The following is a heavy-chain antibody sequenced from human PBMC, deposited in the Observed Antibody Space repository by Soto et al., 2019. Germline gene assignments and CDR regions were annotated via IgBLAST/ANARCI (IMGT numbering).Heavy chain of an antibody. CDR3: ARPLWFGELSSGSLGV. J-gene: IGHJ6*04. CDR1: GYTFTSYD. V-gene: IGHV1-8*01. Sequence: QVQLVQSGAEVKKPGASVKVSCKASGYTFTSYDINWVRQATGQGLEWMGWMNPNSGNTGYAQKFQGRVTMTRNTSISTAYMELSSLRSEDTAVYYCARPLWFGELSSGSLGVWGKGTTVTVSS. CDR2: MNPNSGNT. D-gene: IGHD3-10*01.